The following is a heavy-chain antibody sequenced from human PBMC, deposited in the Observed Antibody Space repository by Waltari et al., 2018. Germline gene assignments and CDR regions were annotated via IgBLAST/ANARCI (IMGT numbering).Heavy chain of an antibody. CDR3: ATSYGGNSGFDY. D-gene: IGHD5-18*01. Sequence: EVQLVESGGGFVQPGGSLRLSCAASGFTFSSYWMHRVRQAPGKGLVWVSRINTDGSSTSYADSVKGRFTISRDNAKNTLYLQMNSLRAEDTAVYYCATSYGGNSGFDYWGQGTLVTVSS. CDR2: INTDGSST. CDR1: GFTFSSYW. V-gene: IGHV3-74*01. J-gene: IGHJ4*02.